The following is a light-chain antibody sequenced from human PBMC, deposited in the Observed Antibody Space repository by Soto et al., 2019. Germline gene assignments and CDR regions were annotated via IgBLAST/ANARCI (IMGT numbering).Light chain of an antibody. CDR3: LQRRNWPPLT. CDR2: DAS. J-gene: IGKJ4*01. CDR1: QNVDIY. V-gene: IGKV3-11*01. Sequence: EVVLTQSPATLSLSPGERATLSCRTSQNVDIYLAWYQQKPGQAPRLLIYDASNRASGIPARFSGSGSGTDFTLPISSLEPEDFAVYYCLQRRNWPPLTFGGGTKVEIK.